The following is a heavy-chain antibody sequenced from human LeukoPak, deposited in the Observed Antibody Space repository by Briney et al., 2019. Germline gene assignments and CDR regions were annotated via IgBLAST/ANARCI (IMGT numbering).Heavy chain of an antibody. D-gene: IGHD2-15*01. CDR3: ARRMYGPEKAYYYYYYMDV. V-gene: IGHV1-46*01. J-gene: IGHJ6*03. CDR2: INPSGGST. Sequence: ASVKVSCKASGYTFTSYHMHWVRQAPGQGLEWMGIINPSGGSTSYAQKFQGRVTMTRDMSTSTVYMELSSLRSEDTAVYYCARRMYGPEKAYYYYYYMDVWGKGTTVTVSS. CDR1: GYTFTSYH.